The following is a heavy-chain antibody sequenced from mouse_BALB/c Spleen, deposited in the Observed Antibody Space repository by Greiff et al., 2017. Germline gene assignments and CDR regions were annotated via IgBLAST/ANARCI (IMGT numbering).Heavy chain of an antibody. Sequence: QVQLQQSGPELVRPGVSVKISCKGSSYTFTDYAMHWVKQSHAKSLEWIGVISTYYGNTNYNQKFKGKATMTVDKSSSTAYMELARLTSEDSAVYYCARSDMITYYFDYWGQGTTLTVSS. D-gene: IGHD2-4*01. J-gene: IGHJ2*01. CDR3: ARSDMITYYFDY. CDR1: SYTFTDYA. V-gene: IGHV1-67*01. CDR2: ISTYYGNT.